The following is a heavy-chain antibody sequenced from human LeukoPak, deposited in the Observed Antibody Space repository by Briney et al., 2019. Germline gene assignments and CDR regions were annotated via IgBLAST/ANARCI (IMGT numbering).Heavy chain of an antibody. CDR3: ARDRIAAV. V-gene: IGHV1-2*02. CDR2: INPNGGGT. J-gene: IGHJ4*02. Sequence: ASVKVSFKASGYTFTGYFMYWVRQAPGQGLEWMGWINPNGGGTNYAQKFQGRVTMTRDTSISTAYMELSGLRSDDTAVYYCARDRIAAVWGQGTLVTVSS. CDR1: GYTFTGYF. D-gene: IGHD6-13*01.